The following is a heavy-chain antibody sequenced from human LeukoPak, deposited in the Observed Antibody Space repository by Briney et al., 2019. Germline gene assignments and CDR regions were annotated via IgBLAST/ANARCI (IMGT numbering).Heavy chain of an antibody. J-gene: IGHJ4*02. Sequence: SETLSLTCTVSGGSISSHYWAWLRQPPGKGLEWVGWMFFTGDTNYNPSLKSRVTLSVDHSKNQFSLKLTSVTAANTAVYYCAKEGNDYGANSIDYWGQGTLVTVSS. D-gene: IGHD4-23*01. V-gene: IGHV4-59*11. CDR2: MFFTGDT. CDR1: GGSISSHY. CDR3: AKEGNDYGANSIDY.